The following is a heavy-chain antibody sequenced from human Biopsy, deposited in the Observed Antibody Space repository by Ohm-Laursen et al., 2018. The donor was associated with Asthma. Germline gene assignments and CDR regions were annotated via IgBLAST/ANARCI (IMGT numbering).Heavy chain of an antibody. J-gene: IGHJ5*02. CDR2: IYYSGST. D-gene: IGHD4-17*01. V-gene: IGHV4-31*03. CDR1: GGSINIGDYY. CDR3: ARTTYGHDGFDP. Sequence: TLSLTCTVSGGSINIGDYYWSWIRQPPVKGLEWIGHIYYSGSTYYNPSLKSRVSISLDTSKNQFSLSLTSVTAADTAVYYCARTTYGHDGFDPWGQGTLVTVSS.